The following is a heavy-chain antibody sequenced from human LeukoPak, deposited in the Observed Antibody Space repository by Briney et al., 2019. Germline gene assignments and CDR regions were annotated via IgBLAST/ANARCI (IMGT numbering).Heavy chain of an antibody. Sequence: PGGSLRLSCAASGFTFDDYAMHWVRQAPGKGLEWVSGISWNSGSIGYADSVKGRFTISRDNAKNSLYLQMNSLRAEDTALYYCAKGTMIVVVGAFDIWGQGTMVTVSS. D-gene: IGHD3-22*01. CDR3: AKGTMIVVVGAFDI. CDR1: GFTFDDYA. V-gene: IGHV3-9*01. CDR2: ISWNSGSI. J-gene: IGHJ3*02.